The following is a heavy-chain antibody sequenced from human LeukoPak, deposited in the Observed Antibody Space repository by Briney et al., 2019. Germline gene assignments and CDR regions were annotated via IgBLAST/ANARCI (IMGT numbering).Heavy chain of an antibody. Sequence: GGSLRLSCAASGFTFSDYYVSWIRQAPGKGLQWVSYISSGGDIMHYADSVKGRFTSSRDNAKNSGYLEMNSLGAEDTAVYYCATNLIGAGEYFQQWGQGTLVTVSS. D-gene: IGHD2/OR15-2a*01. CDR1: GFTFSDYY. CDR3: ATNLIGAGEYFQQ. J-gene: IGHJ1*01. CDR2: ISSGGDIM. V-gene: IGHV3-11*01.